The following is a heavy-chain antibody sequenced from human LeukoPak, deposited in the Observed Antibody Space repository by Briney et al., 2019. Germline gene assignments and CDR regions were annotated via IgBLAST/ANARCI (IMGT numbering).Heavy chain of an antibody. D-gene: IGHD6-13*01. CDR1: GGTFSSYA. CDR2: IIPILGIA. J-gene: IGHJ5*02. CDR3: AREVAAAGTRPWFDP. Sequence: SVKVSCKASGGTFSSYAISWVRQSPGQGLEWLGRIIPILGIANYAQTFQGRVTIAADKSTSTAYMELSSLRSEDTAVYYCAREVAAAGTRPWFDPWGQGTLVTVSS. V-gene: IGHV1-69*04.